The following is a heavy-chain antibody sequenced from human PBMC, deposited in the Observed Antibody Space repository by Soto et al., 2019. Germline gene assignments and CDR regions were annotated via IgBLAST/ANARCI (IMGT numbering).Heavy chain of an antibody. J-gene: IGHJ6*03. CDR1: GYTFTSYG. V-gene: IGHV1-18*01. CDR2: ISAYNGNT. Sequence: ASVKVSCKASGYTFTSYGISWVRQAPGQGLEWMGWISAYNGNTNYAQKLQGRVTMTTDTSTSTAYMELRSLRSDDTAVYYCARVGASYCSGGSCYLLLSYYYYYYMDVWGKGTTVTVSS. D-gene: IGHD2-15*01. CDR3: ARVGASYCSGGSCYLLLSYYYYYYMDV.